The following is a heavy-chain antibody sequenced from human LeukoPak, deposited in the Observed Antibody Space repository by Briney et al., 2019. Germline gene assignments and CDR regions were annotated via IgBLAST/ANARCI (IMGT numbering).Heavy chain of an antibody. D-gene: IGHD6-13*01. V-gene: IGHV1-2*02. J-gene: IGHJ4*02. Sequence: ASVKVSCKASGYTFTGYYMHWVRQAPGQGLEWMGWINPNSGGTNYAQKFQGRVTMTRDTSISTAYMELSRLRSDDTAVYYCARGRGAAAGTFFDYWGQGTLVTVSS. CDR3: ARGRGAAAGTFFDY. CDR2: INPNSGGT. CDR1: GYTFTGYY.